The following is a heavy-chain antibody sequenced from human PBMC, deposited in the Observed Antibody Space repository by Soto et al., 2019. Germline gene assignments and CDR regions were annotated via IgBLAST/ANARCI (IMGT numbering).Heavy chain of an antibody. D-gene: IGHD2-15*01. J-gene: IGHJ4*02. Sequence: QVQLVQSGAEVKKPGSSVKVSCKASGGTFSSYAISWVRQAPGQGLEWMGGIIPIFGTANYAQKFQGRVTIPADESTSTASMEPRSLRAEDTAVYYCARESRYCSGGSCYFLTGIDYWGQGTLVTVSS. CDR2: IIPIFGTA. V-gene: IGHV1-69*12. CDR1: GGTFSSYA. CDR3: ARESRYCSGGSCYFLTGIDY.